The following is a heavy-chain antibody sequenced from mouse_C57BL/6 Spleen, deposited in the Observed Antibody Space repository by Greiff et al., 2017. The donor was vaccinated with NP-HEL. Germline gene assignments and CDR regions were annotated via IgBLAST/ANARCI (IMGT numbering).Heavy chain of an antibody. D-gene: IGHD2-1*01. J-gene: IGHJ4*01. CDR1: GYTFTSYW. Sequence: VQLQQSGAELVKPGASVKMSCKASGYTFTSYWITWVKQRPGQGLEWIGDIYPGSGSTNYNEKFKSKATLTVDTSSSTAYMQLSSLTSEDSAVYYCARHYGNLYAMDYWGQGTSVTVSS. CDR3: ARHYGNLYAMDY. V-gene: IGHV1-55*01. CDR2: IYPGSGST.